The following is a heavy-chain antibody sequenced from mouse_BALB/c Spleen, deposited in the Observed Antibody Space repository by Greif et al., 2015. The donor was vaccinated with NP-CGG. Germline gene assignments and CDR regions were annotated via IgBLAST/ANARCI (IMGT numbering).Heavy chain of an antibody. CDR3: ATGFAY. Sequence: VHLVESGGGLVQPGGSLKLSCAASGFTFSSYGMSWVRQTPDKRLELVATINSNGGSTYYPDSVKGRFTISRDNAKNXLYLQMSSLKSEDTAMYYCATGFAYWGQGTLVTVSA. V-gene: IGHV5-6-3*01. CDR2: INSNGGST. J-gene: IGHJ3*01. CDR1: GFTFSSYG.